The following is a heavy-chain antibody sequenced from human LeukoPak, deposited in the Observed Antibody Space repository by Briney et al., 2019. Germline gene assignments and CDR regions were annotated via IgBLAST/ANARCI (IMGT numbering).Heavy chain of an antibody. CDR1: GGSISSHY. V-gene: IGHV4-59*11. J-gene: IGHJ5*02. CDR3: ARTPGSFGSKRWFDP. D-gene: IGHD3-10*01. CDR2: IYYSGST. Sequence: SETLSLTCTVSGGSISSHYWSWVRQPPGKGLEWIGYIYYSGSTNYNPSLKSRVTISVDTSKNQFSLKLSSVTAADTAVYYCARTPGSFGSKRWFDPWGQGTLVTVSS.